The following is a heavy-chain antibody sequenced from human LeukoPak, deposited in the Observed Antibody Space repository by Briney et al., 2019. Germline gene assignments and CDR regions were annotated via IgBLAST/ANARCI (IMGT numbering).Heavy chain of an antibody. CDR3: ARGYDAFDI. CDR1: GFTFTTYW. J-gene: IGHJ3*02. CDR2: INGDGSNS. V-gene: IGHV3-74*01. Sequence: PGGSLRLSCVASGFTFTTYWMHWVRQAPGKGLVWVSRINGDGSNSNYADSVKGRFTISRDNAKNSLYLQMNSLRAEDTALYYCARGYDAFDIWGQGTMVTVSS.